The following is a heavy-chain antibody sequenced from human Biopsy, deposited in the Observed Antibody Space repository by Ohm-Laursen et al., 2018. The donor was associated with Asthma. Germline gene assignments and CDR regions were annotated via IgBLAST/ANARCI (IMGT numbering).Heavy chain of an antibody. CDR3: VRWRSGYPDHYSDF. CDR1: GLTFRNFG. Sequence: SLRLSCAASGLTFRNFGMHWVRQAPGKGLEWVALISSDVREWYADSVKGRFTISRDNSKNTLDLQMNSLRGDDTAVYYCVRWRSGYPDHYSDFWGLGTLVIVSS. CDR2: ISSDVRE. J-gene: IGHJ4*02. D-gene: IGHD2-21*01. V-gene: IGHV3-30*03.